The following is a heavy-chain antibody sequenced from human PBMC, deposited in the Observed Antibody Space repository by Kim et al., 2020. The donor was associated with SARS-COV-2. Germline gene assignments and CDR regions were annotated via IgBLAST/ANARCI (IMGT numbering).Heavy chain of an antibody. D-gene: IGHD2-2*01. CDR1: GGSISSCGYY. J-gene: IGHJ4*02. CDR3: ARSIVLPREDYFDY. V-gene: IGHV4-31*11. CDR2: IYDSRST. Sequence: SETLSLTCAVSGGSISSCGYYWIWIRQHPGQDLEWIGYIYDSRSTYYNPSLKSRVTISVDTSKNQFSLKLSSVTAADTAVYYCARSIVLPREDYFDYWGQGTLVTVSS.